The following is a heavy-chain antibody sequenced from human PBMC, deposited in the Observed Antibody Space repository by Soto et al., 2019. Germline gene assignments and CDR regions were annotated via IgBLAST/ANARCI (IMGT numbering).Heavy chain of an antibody. CDR2: ISYDGSNK. Sequence: LRLSCAASGXTFSSYAMHWVGQAPGKGLEWVAVISYDGSNKYYADSVKGRFTISRDNSKNTLYLQMNSLRAEDTAVYYCARDPMITFGGDAFDIWGQGTMVTVS. CDR3: ARDPMITFGGDAFDI. V-gene: IGHV3-30-3*01. J-gene: IGHJ3*02. D-gene: IGHD3-16*01. CDR1: GXTFSSYA.